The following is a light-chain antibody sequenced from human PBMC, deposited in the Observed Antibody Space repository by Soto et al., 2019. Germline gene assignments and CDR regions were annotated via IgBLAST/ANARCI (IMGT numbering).Light chain of an antibody. CDR1: SSDVGGYNY. CDR2: EVT. CDR3: SSYAGSNNF. V-gene: IGLV2-8*01. Sequence: QSALTQPPSASGSPGQSVTISCTGTSSDVGGYNYVSWYQQHPGKAPKLIIYEVTKRPSGVPDRFSGSKSGNTASLTVSGLQADDEADHYCSSYAGSNNFFGGGTKLTVL. J-gene: IGLJ2*01.